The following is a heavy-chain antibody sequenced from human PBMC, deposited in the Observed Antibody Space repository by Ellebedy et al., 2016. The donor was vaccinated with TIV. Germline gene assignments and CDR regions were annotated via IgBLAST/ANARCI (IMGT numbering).Heavy chain of an antibody. Sequence: AASVKVSCKASGYTFTTFAIHWVRQAPGQSPEWMGWINVADANTIYEQKVQGRVTLTRDTSANTAYMHLSGLTSEDSGIYYCARDPLGYCSGGSCSNNWFDPWGQGTLVTVSS. CDR3: ARDPLGYCSGGSCSNNWFDP. D-gene: IGHD2-15*01. CDR1: GYTFTTFA. J-gene: IGHJ5*02. V-gene: IGHV1-3*01. CDR2: INVADANT.